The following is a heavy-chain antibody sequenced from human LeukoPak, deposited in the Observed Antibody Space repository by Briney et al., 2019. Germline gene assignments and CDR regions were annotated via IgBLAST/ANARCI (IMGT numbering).Heavy chain of an antibody. D-gene: IGHD6-19*01. Sequence: ASVKVSCKASGGTFSSYAISWVRQAPGQGLEWMGIINPSGGSTSYAQKFQGRVTMTRDTSTSTVYMELSSLRSEDTAVYYCARDDGGWYTPDYWGQGTLVTVSS. CDR2: INPSGGST. CDR1: GGTFSSYA. CDR3: ARDDGGWYTPDY. V-gene: IGHV1-46*01. J-gene: IGHJ4*02.